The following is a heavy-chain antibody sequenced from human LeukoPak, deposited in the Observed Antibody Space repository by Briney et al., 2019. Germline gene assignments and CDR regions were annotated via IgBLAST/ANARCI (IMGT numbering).Heavy chain of an antibody. V-gene: IGHV3-11*01. CDR1: GFRFGDYY. CDR3: ARHMVLSPCDY. CDR2: ISASGGMM. J-gene: IGHJ4*02. D-gene: IGHD4/OR15-4a*01. Sequence: GGSLRLSCAASGFRFGDYYLSWIRQAPGKGLEWISFISASGGMMDHADSVKGRFTISRDNAKNSVYLEMNNLRAEDTAVYHCARHMVLSPCDYWGPGTLVTVSS.